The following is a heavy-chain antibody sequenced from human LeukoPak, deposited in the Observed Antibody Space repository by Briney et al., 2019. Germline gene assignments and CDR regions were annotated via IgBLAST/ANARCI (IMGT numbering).Heavy chain of an antibody. V-gene: IGHV1-69*13. CDR3: ARGAVAGTAKRTYYYYYYYMDV. Sequence: ASVKVSCKAFGGTFSSYAISWVRQAPGQGLEWMGGIIPIFGTANYAQKFQGRVTITADESTSTAYMELSSLRSEDTAVYYCARGAVAGTAKRTYYYYYYYMDVWGKGTTVTISS. J-gene: IGHJ6*03. CDR2: IIPIFGTA. D-gene: IGHD6-19*01. CDR1: GGTFSSYA.